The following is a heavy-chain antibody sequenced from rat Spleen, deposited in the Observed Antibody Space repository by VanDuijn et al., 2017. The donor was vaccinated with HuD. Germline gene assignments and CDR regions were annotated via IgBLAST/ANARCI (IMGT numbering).Heavy chain of an antibody. D-gene: IGHD1-1*01. J-gene: IGHJ2*01. CDR1: GFTFSNYG. Sequence: EVQLVESGGGLVQPGRSLKLSCAASGFTFSNYGMAWVRQAPTKGLEWVASIITGGGKTYYRDSVKGRFTISRDNAKNTLYLQMDSLRSEDTATYYCARGPHYYSGDRAYYFDYWGQGVMVTVSS. V-gene: IGHV5S13*01. CDR3: ARGPHYYSGDRAYYFDY. CDR2: IITGGGKT.